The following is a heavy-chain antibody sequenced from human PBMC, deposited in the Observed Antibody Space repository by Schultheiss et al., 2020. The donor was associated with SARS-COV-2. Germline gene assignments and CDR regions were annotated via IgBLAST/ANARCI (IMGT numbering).Heavy chain of an antibody. CDR3: ARDNEYSSSWPFDY. J-gene: IGHJ4*02. Sequence: GGSLRLSCAASGFTFSSYSMNWVRQAPGKGLEWVSGVTGSGGSTYYADSVKGRFTISRDNSKNTLYLQMNSLRAEDTAVYYCARDNEYSSSWPFDYWGQGTLVTVSS. V-gene: IGHV3-23*01. CDR1: GFTFSSYS. D-gene: IGHD6-13*01. CDR2: VTGSGGST.